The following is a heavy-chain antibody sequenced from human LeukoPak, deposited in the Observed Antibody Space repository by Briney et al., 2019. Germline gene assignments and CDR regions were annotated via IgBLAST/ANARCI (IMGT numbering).Heavy chain of an antibody. D-gene: IGHD6-6*01. Sequence: GGSLRLSCAASGFTFSSYGMSWVRQAPGKGLEWVSTISGSGCSTYYADSVKGRFTISRDNSKNTLYLQMNSLRAEDTALYYCARQYSSWGYYYYYYMDVWGKGTTVTVSS. CDR2: ISGSGCST. CDR3: ARQYSSWGYYYYYYMDV. J-gene: IGHJ6*03. CDR1: GFTFSSYG. V-gene: IGHV3-23*01.